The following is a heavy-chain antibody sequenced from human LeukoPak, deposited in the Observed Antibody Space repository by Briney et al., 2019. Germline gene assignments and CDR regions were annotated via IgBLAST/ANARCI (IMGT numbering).Heavy chain of an antibody. J-gene: IGHJ5*02. CDR2: INHSGST. CDR1: GGSFSGYY. V-gene: IGHV4-34*01. CDR3: ASITGTTSSWFDP. D-gene: IGHD1-7*01. Sequence: SETLSLTCAVYGGSFSGYYWSWIRQPPGKGLEWIGEINHSGSTNYNPSLKSRVTVSVDTSKNQFSLKLSSVTAADTAVYYCASITGTTSSWFDPWGQGTLVTVSS.